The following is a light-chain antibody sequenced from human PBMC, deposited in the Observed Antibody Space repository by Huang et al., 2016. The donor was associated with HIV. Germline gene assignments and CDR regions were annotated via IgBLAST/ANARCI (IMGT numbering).Light chain of an antibody. CDR1: QHLGSN. V-gene: IGKV3D-15*01. CDR2: DAS. CDR3: QQYNKWPRT. J-gene: IGKJ1*01. Sequence: DILMTQSPATLSVPPGERATLSCKASQHLGSNLAWYKQKPGHPPRLLIYDASTRATGAPARFSGSGSKTDFNLTIDSLQSEDSALYFCQQYNKWPRTFGQGTKLEIK.